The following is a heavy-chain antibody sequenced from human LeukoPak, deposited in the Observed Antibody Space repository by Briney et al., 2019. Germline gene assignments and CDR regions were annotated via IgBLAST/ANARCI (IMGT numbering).Heavy chain of an antibody. Sequence: SETLSLTCAVYGGSFSGYYWSWIRQPPGKGLEWIGEINHSGSTNYNPSLKSRVTISVDTPKNQFSLKLSSVTAADTAVYYCASLYCGGDCYNDYWGQGTLVTVSS. CDR3: ASLYCGGDCYNDY. CDR1: GGSFSGYY. D-gene: IGHD2-21*02. V-gene: IGHV4-34*01. CDR2: INHSGST. J-gene: IGHJ4*02.